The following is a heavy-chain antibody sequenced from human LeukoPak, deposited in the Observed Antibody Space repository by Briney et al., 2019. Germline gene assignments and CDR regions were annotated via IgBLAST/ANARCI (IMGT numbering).Heavy chain of an antibody. J-gene: IGHJ4*02. Sequence: GGSLRLSCTATGFTFSTFAMNWVRQAPGKGLEWVSVIIGNGADIDYADSVKGRFTISRDNSKNTLYLQLNSLTTEDTAVYFCARESSGTFDYWGQGTLVTVSS. CDR2: IIGNGADI. CDR3: ARESSGTFDY. CDR1: GFTFSTFA. D-gene: IGHD3-10*01. V-gene: IGHV3-23*01.